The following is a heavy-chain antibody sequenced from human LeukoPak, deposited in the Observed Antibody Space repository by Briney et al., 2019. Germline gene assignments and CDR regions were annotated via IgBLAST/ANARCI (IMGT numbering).Heavy chain of an antibody. CDR3: AGRAARFFDY. Sequence: PAETLSLTCTVSGDSLNRYYWTWIRQSPGEGLEWIGYVFYSGRSSYNASRRSRVAISVDTSKNQFSLKLTSVTAADTAVYYCAGRAARFFDYWGQGILVTVSS. CDR2: VFYSGRS. J-gene: IGHJ4*02. V-gene: IGHV4-59*01. CDR1: GDSLNRYY. D-gene: IGHD6-25*01.